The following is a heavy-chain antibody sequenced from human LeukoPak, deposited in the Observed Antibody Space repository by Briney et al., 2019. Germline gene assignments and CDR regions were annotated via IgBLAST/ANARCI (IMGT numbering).Heavy chain of an antibody. V-gene: IGHV1-69*13. CDR2: IIPIFGTA. CDR3: ARGTSGWNYFNY. Sequence: GASVKVSCKASGGTFSSYAISWVRQAPGQGLEWMGGIIPIFGTANYAQKFQGRVTITADESTSTAYMELSSLRSEDTAVYYCARGTSGWNYFNYWGQGTLVTVSS. D-gene: IGHD6-19*01. CDR1: GGTFSSYA. J-gene: IGHJ4*02.